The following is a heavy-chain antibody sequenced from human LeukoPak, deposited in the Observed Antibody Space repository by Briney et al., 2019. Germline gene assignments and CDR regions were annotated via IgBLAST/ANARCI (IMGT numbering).Heavy chain of an antibody. J-gene: IGHJ4*02. CDR2: MNPNSGNT. CDR3: ARALRIVGATTLSGY. CDR1: GYTFTSYD. D-gene: IGHD1-26*01. Sequence: ASVKVSCKASGYTFTSYDINWVRQATGQGLEWMGWMNPNSGNTGYAQKFQGRVTMTRHTSISTAYMELSSLRSEDTAVYYCARALRIVGATTLSGYWGQGTLVTVSS. V-gene: IGHV1-8*01.